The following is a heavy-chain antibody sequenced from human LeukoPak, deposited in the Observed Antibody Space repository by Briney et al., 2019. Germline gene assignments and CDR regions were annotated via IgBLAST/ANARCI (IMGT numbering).Heavy chain of an antibody. CDR1: GYTFTGYH. Sequence: ASVKVSCKASGYTFTGYHIHWVRQAPGRGLEWMGWINPNSGATNYAQSLRGRVTMTRDTSISTAYMELSRVRSDDTAVYYCARDPYSGSFQFDYWGQGTLVAVSS. J-gene: IGHJ4*02. CDR2: INPNSGAT. D-gene: IGHD1-26*01. CDR3: ARDPYSGSFQFDY. V-gene: IGHV1-2*02.